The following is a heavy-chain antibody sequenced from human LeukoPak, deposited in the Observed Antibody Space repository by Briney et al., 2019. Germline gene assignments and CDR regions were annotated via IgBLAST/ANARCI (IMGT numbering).Heavy chain of an antibody. Sequence: SVKVSCKASGGTFSSYTISWVRQGPGQGLQWMGRLIPIFGTANYAQKFKGRVSITTDESTSTAYMQLSSLRSEDTAVYYCARDLGITGTYDNYCFDYWGQGTLVTVSS. J-gene: IGHJ4*02. CDR3: ARDLGITGTYDNYCFDY. CDR2: LIPIFGTA. CDR1: GGTFSSYT. V-gene: IGHV1-69*05. D-gene: IGHD1-20*01.